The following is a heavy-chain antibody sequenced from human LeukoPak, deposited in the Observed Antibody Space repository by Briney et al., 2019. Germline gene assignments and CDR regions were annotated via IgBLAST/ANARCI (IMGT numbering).Heavy chain of an antibody. D-gene: IGHD1-7*01. Sequence: GGSLRLSCAASSFTFSGYWMNWVRQAPGKGLEWVANRKQDGSEKYYVDSVKGRFTISRDNAKNSLFLQMNSLRAEDTAVYYCARVLDNWNYVDYYYMDVWGKGTTVTVSS. CDR2: RKQDGSEK. CDR3: ARVLDNWNYVDYYYMDV. CDR1: SFTFSGYW. J-gene: IGHJ6*03. V-gene: IGHV3-7*01.